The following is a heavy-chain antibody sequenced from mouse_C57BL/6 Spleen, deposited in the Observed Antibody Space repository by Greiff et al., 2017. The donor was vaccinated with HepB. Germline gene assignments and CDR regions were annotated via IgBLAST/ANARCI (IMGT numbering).Heavy chain of an antibody. V-gene: IGHV3-6*01. J-gene: IGHJ2*01. CDR2: ISYDGSN. CDR3: AGYYDYDGAFAY. Sequence: EVQLQESGPGLVKPSQSLSLTCSVTGYSITSGYYWNWIRQRPGNKREWTGNISYDGSNNYNPSLKNRISITRDTSKNQFFLKLNSVTTEDTATYYCAGYYDYDGAFAYWGQGTTLTVSS. CDR1: GYSITSGYY. D-gene: IGHD2-4*01.